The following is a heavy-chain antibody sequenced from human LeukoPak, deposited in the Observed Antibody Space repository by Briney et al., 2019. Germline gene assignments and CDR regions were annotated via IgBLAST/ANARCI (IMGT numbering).Heavy chain of an antibody. V-gene: IGHV4-34*01. J-gene: IGHJ5*02. Sequence: SETLSLTCTVSGDSLSSHYWSWIRQPPGKGLEWIGEINHSGSTNYNPSLKSRVTISVDTSKNQFSLKLSSVTAADTAVYYCARGLNGGSWFDPWGQGTLVTVSS. D-gene: IGHD7-27*01. CDR1: GDSLSSHY. CDR2: INHSGST. CDR3: ARGLNGGSWFDP.